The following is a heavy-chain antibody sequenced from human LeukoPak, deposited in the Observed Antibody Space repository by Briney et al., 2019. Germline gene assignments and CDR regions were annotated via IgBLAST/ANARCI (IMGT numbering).Heavy chain of an antibody. Sequence: GGSLRLSCAASGFTFSSYWMHWVRHAPGKGLVWVSRINNDGSFTNYADSVKGRFTISRDNAKNALYLQMNSLRAEDTAVYYCAKDLHYGSADYWGQGTLVTVSS. J-gene: IGHJ4*02. V-gene: IGHV3-74*01. CDR1: GFTFSSYW. CDR2: INNDGSFT. D-gene: IGHD3-10*01. CDR3: AKDLHYGSADY.